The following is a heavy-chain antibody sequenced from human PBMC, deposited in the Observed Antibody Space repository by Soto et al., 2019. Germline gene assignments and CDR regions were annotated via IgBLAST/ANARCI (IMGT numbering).Heavy chain of an antibody. CDR1: GYTFTSYG. CDR2: ISAYNGNT. D-gene: IGHD6-13*01. V-gene: IGHV1-18*01. J-gene: IGHJ6*02. Sequence: GASVKVSCKASGYTFTSYGISWVRQAPGQGLEWMGWISAYNGNTNYAQKLQGRVTMTTDTSTSTAYMELRSLRSDDTAVYYCARDPRVRIAAAGTGGMDVWGQGTTVTVSS. CDR3: ARDPRVRIAAAGTGGMDV.